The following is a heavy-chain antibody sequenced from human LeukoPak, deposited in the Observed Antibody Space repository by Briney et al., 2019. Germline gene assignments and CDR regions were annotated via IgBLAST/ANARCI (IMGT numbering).Heavy chain of an antibody. CDR3: ARGWGE. CDR1: AFSFSAYS. Sequence: PGGSLRLSCAVSAFSFSAYSMNWVRQAPAKGLEWVSYISSGGTTINYADSVRGRFTISRDNARNSLYLQMNSLRAEDTAVYYCARGWGEGGQGTLVTVSS. V-gene: IGHV3-48*04. J-gene: IGHJ4*02. D-gene: IGHD3-10*01. CDR2: ISSGGTTI.